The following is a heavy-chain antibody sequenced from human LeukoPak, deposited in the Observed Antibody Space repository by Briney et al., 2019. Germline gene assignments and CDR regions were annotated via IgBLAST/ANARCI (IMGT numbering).Heavy chain of an antibody. Sequence: GASVRVSCKASGYTFSGYYIYWVRQAPGQGLEWMGWINPNSGGTNYAQRFQGRVTMTRDTSISTAYMELSRLRSDDTAVYYCAREGSTIGWFDPWGQGTLVTVSS. J-gene: IGHJ5*02. CDR2: INPNSGGT. CDR3: AREGSTIGWFDP. D-gene: IGHD5/OR15-5a*01. CDR1: GYTFSGYY. V-gene: IGHV1-2*02.